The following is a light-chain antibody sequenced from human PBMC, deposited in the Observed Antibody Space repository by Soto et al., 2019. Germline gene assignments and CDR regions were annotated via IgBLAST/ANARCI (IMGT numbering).Light chain of an antibody. V-gene: IGLV1-51*01. CDR1: SSNIGNNY. Sequence: QSVLTQPPSVSAAPGQKVTISCSGSSSNIGNNYVSWYQQLPGTAPKLLIYDNNKRPSGIPDRFSGSKSGTSVTLGITGLKTGDEADYYCGTWDSSLSAAVFGGGTQLTVL. J-gene: IGLJ7*01. CDR2: DNN. CDR3: GTWDSSLSAAV.